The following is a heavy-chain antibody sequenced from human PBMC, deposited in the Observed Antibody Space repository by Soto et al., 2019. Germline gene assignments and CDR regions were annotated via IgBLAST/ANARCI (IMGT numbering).Heavy chain of an antibody. CDR3: ARGLYSSSGDY. D-gene: IGHD6-6*01. J-gene: IGHJ4*02. Sequence: SETLSLTCTVSGGSIRSRGSYWSWIRQHPGKALEWIGYIYYSGSTYYNPSLKSRVTISVDTSKNQFSLKLSSVTAADTAVYYCARGLYSSSGDYWGQGTLVTVSS. CDR1: GGSIRSRGSY. V-gene: IGHV4-31*03. CDR2: IYYSGST.